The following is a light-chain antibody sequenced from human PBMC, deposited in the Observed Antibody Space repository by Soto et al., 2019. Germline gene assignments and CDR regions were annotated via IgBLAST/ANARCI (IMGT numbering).Light chain of an antibody. CDR1: QSLVHSDGNTY. V-gene: IGKV2-30*02. J-gene: IGKJ1*01. CDR2: KVS. CDR3: MQGIHWQWT. Sequence: DVVMTQSPLSLPVTLGQPSSISCRSSQSLVHSDGNTYLNWFQQRPGQSPRRLIYKVSNRDSGVPDRFSGSGSGTDFTLKISRVEAEDVGVYYCMQGIHWQWTFGQGTKVDIK.